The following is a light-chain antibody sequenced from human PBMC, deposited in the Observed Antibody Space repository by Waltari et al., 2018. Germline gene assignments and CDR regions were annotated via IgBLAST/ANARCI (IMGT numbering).Light chain of an antibody. CDR3: QQYDSLTVT. Sequence: RGASHIVSSYLVWYQQKPGQAPRLLIHGASSRATGFPERFSGSGSGTDFTLTISRLEPEDFAVYYCQQYDSLTVTFGQGTRVEIK. V-gene: IGKV3-20*01. J-gene: IGKJ1*01. CDR1: HIVSSY. CDR2: GAS.